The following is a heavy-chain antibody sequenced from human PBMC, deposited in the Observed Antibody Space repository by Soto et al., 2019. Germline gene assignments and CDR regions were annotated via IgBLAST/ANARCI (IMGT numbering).Heavy chain of an antibody. D-gene: IGHD4-17*01. CDR2: ISYDGSNK. J-gene: IGHJ6*02. CDR3: ARDTEDIIYGDYVVIMDV. V-gene: IGHV3-30-3*01. Sequence: PXVSLRLSFAASGFTFSSYAMHWVRQAPGKGLEWVAVISYDGSNKYYADSVKGRFTISRDNSKNTLYLQMNSLRAEDTAVYYCARDTEDIIYGDYVVIMDVWGQGTTVTVSS. CDR1: GFTFSSYA.